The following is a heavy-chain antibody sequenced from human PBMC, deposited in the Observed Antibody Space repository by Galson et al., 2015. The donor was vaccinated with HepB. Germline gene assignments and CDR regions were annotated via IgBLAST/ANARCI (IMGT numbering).Heavy chain of an antibody. V-gene: IGHV3-21*01. Sequence: SLRLSCAASGFTFSSYSMNWVRQAPGKGLEWVSSISSSSSYIYYADSVKGRFTISRDNAKNSLYLQMNSLRAEDTAVYYCARWALGSCSSTSCYEGFDYWGQGTLVTVSS. CDR2: ISSSSSYI. J-gene: IGHJ4*02. D-gene: IGHD2-2*01. CDR3: ARWALGSCSSTSCYEGFDY. CDR1: GFTFSSYS.